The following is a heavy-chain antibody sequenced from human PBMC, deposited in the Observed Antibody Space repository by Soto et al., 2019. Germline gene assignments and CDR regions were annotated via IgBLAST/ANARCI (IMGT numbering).Heavy chain of an antibody. CDR3: ARGHPGIVVVVAATWGMDV. CDR1: GYTFTGYY. Sequence: GASVKVSCKASGYTFTGYYMHWVRQAPGQGLEWMGWINPNSGGTNYAQKFQGWVTMTRDTSISTAYMELSRLRSDDTAVYYCARGHPGIVVVVAATWGMDVWGQGTTVTVSS. CDR2: INPNSGGT. D-gene: IGHD2-15*01. J-gene: IGHJ6*02. V-gene: IGHV1-2*04.